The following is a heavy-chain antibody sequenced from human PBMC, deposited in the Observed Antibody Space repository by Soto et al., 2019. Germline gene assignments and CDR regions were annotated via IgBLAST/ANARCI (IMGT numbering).Heavy chain of an antibody. CDR2: ISGSGDST. Sequence: EVQLLESGGGLVQPGGSMRLSCAASGFTFSSYALSWVRHAPGKGMEWVSAISGSGDSTYYADSVKGRFTISRDHSKNTLDLQMNSLRAAETAVDYCAKDSVAPHGGDALDIWGQGTMVTVSS. CDR3: AKDSVAPHGGDALDI. V-gene: IGHV3-23*01. J-gene: IGHJ3*02. CDR1: GFTFSSYA. D-gene: IGHD3-16*01.